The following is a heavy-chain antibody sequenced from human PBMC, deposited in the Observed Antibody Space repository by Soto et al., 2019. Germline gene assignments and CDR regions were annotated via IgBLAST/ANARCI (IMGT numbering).Heavy chain of an antibody. Sequence: QVQLVESGGGLVKPGGSLRLSCAASGFTFSDFYMTWIRQAPGKGLEWVSYITSSSYTNYADSVKGRFTISRDNAKNSLYLQMNSLRAEDTAVYYCARDILATGTSHFDYWGQGTLVTVSS. CDR1: GFTFSDFY. CDR3: ARDILATGTSHFDY. V-gene: IGHV3-11*05. J-gene: IGHJ4*02. CDR2: ITSSSYT. D-gene: IGHD1-1*01.